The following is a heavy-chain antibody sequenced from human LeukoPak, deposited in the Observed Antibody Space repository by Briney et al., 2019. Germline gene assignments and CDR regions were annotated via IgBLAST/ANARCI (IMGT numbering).Heavy chain of an antibody. CDR1: GFTFSSYA. Sequence: GGSLRLSCAASGFTFSSYAMSWVRQAPGKGLEWVSAISGSGGSTYYADSVKGRFTISRDNAKNSLYLQMNSLRAEDTAVYYCARDPSPSYYDSSGSTYYFDYWGQGTLVTVSS. J-gene: IGHJ4*02. CDR3: ARDPSPSYYDSSGSTYYFDY. CDR2: ISGSGGST. V-gene: IGHV3-23*01. D-gene: IGHD3-22*01.